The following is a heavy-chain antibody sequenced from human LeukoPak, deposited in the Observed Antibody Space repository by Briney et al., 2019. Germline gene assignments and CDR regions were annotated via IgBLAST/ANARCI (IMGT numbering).Heavy chain of an antibody. CDR1: GGSISSYY. J-gene: IGHJ6*02. CDR2: IYYSGST. Sequence: SETLSLTCTVSGGSISSYYWSWIRQPPGKGLEWIGYIYYSGSTNYNPSLKSRVTISVDTSKNQFSLKLSSVTAADTAVYYCARSVDSLLWFGELFPLYYGMDVRGQGTTVTVSS. V-gene: IGHV4-59*01. CDR3: ARSVDSLLWFGELFPLYYGMDV. D-gene: IGHD3-10*01.